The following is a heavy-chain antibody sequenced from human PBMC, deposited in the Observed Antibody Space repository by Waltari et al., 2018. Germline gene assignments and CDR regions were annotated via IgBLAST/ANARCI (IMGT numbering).Heavy chain of an antibody. CDR2: SSAYNGNT. CDR3: ARGSSLILAVVTATYVDY. CDR1: GYTFTSHG. Sequence: QVQLVQSGAEVTKPGASVKVSCKASGYTFTSHGIAWVRQAPEQRLEWMGWSSAYNGNTYSAHKFQGRVTMTTDRATSTAYMELRTLSSDDTAVYFCARGSSLILAVVTATYVDYWGQGTLVTVSS. V-gene: IGHV1-18*01. J-gene: IGHJ4*02. D-gene: IGHD1-26*01.